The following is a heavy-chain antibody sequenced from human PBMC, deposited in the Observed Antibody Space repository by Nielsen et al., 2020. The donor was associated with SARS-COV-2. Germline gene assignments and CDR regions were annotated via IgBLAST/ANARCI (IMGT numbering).Heavy chain of an antibody. CDR3: ARDQDGGAATSNWYFDL. D-gene: IGHD6-25*01. CDR1: GFSFTSYT. J-gene: IGHJ2*01. CDR2: ITMSGRYM. V-gene: IGHV3-21*06. Sequence: GESLKISCATSGFSFTSYTMNWVRQAPGKGLEWVSSITMSGRYMYYADSLRGRFTVSRDNAENSLYLQMNSLRDEDTAVYYCARDQDGGAATSNWYFDLWGRGTLVIVSS.